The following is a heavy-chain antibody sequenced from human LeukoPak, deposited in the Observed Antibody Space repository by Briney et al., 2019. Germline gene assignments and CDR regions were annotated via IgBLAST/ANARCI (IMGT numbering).Heavy chain of an antibody. CDR2: ISGSGGST. V-gene: IGHV3-23*01. CDR1: GFTFSSYA. Sequence: PGGSLRLSCAASGFTFSSYAMSWVRQAPGKGLEWVSAISGSGGSTYYADSVKGRFTISRDNAKNSLYLQMNSLRGEDTAVYYCARDSGYRSVDYWGQGTLVTVSS. J-gene: IGHJ4*02. CDR3: ARDSGYRSVDY. D-gene: IGHD5-18*01.